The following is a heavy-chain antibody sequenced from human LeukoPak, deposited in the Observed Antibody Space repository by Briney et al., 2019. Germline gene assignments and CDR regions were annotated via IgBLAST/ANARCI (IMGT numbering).Heavy chain of an antibody. CDR1: GFTFSSYA. CDR2: ISGGGGST. J-gene: IGHJ4*02. V-gene: IGHV3-23*01. CDR3: AKGYCSSTSCPLDY. Sequence: GGSLRLSCAASGFTFSSYAMSWVRQAPGKGLEWVSAISGGGGSTYYADSVKGRFTISRDNSKNTLYLQMNSLRAEDTAVYYCAKGYCSSTSCPLDYWGQGTLVTVSS. D-gene: IGHD2-2*01.